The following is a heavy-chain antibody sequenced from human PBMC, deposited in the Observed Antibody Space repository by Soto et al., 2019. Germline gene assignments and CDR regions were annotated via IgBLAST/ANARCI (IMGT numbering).Heavy chain of an antibody. D-gene: IGHD3-16*01. J-gene: IGHJ1*01. CDR1: GFPFSSYG. Sequence: QVQLVESGGGVVQPGRSLRLSCAASGFPFSSYGMHWVRQVPGKGLEWAAVISDDGSKEWYADSVKGRFTISRDNCKNTLSLQMHRLSAEATAVYYCAKDLYRGSHRGGAASWAQGTVVTVTS. V-gene: IGHV3-30*18. CDR3: AKDLYRGSHRGGAAS. CDR2: ISDDGSKE.